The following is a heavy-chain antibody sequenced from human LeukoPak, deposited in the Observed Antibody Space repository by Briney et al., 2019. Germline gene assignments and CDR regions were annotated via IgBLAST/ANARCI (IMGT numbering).Heavy chain of an antibody. CDR3: AKQSGSWRPLLDY. CDR1: GFTFSSYA. V-gene: IGHV3-23*01. CDR2: ISGSGSST. J-gene: IGHJ4*02. D-gene: IGHD6-13*01. Sequence: GGSLRLSCAASGFTFSSYAMSWVRQAPGKGLEWVSAISGSGSSTYYADSVKGRFAISRDNSKNTLYLQMNSLRAEDTAVYYCAKQSGSWRPLLDYWGQGTLVTVSS.